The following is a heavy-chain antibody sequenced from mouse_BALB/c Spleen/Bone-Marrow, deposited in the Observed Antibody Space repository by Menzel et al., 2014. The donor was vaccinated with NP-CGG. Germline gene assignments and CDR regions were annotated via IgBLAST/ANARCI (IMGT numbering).Heavy chain of an antibody. V-gene: IGHV7-3*02. Sequence: EVKVVESGAGLVQPGGSLRLSCATSGFTFTDYYMSWVRRPPGKALEWLGFIRNKANGYKTEQSVSVKGRFTISRDNSQSILYLQMNTLGAEDSATYYWERDYCGFFAYWGQGTLVTVSA. CDR2: IRNKANGYKT. D-gene: IGHD1-2*01. J-gene: IGHJ3*01. CDR3: ERDYCGFFAY. CDR1: GFTFTDYY.